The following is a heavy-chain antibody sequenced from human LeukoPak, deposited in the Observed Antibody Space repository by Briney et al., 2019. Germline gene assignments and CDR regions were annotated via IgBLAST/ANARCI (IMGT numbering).Heavy chain of an antibody. CDR3: ARRGNYYGSGSNNWFDP. V-gene: IGHV3-66*04. J-gene: IGHJ5*02. D-gene: IGHD3-10*01. Sequence: GGSLRLSCAASGFTFSSYWMSWVRQAPGKGLEWVSIIYSSGSTYYADSVKGRFTISRDNSKNTLYLQMNSLRAEDTAVYYCARRGNYYGSGSNNWFDPWGQGTLVTVSS. CDR2: IYSSGST. CDR1: GFTFSSYW.